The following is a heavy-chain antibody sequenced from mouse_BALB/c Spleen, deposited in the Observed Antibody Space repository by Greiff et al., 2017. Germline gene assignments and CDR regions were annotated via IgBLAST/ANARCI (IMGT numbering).Heavy chain of an antibody. CDR2: ISYDGSN. CDR1: GYSITSGYF. V-gene: IGHV3-6*02. CDR3: ANYGYEIAY. D-gene: IGHD2-14*01. Sequence: EVQLQQSGPGLVKPSQSLSLTCSVTGYSITSGYFWNWIRQSPGNKLEWMGYISYDGSNNSNPSLKNRISLTRDTSKNQLFLKLNSVTTEDTATYYCANYGYEIAYWGQGTLVTVSA. J-gene: IGHJ3*01.